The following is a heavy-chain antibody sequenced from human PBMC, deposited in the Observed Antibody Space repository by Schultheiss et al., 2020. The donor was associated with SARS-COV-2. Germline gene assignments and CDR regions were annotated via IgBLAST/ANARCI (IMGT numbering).Heavy chain of an antibody. J-gene: IGHJ4*02. V-gene: IGHV3-30*04. CDR3: ARGGCSSTSCYTRE. D-gene: IGHD2-2*02. CDR2: ISYDGSNK. CDR1: GFTFSSYA. Sequence: GGSLRLSCEASGFTFSSYAMHWVRQAPGKGLEWVAVISYDGSNKYYADSVKGRFTISRDNSKNTLYLQMNSLRAEDTAVYYCARGGCSSTSCYTREWGQGTLVTVSS.